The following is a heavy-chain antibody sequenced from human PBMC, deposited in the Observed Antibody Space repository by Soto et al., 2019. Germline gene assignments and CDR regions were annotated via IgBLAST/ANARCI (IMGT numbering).Heavy chain of an antibody. Sequence: EVQLLESGGGLVQPGGSLRLYCTASGFTFSTYAMSWVRQAPGKGLEWVSTISDSGSTYYADSVKGRFTISRDNSKKTLYLEMNSLRAEDTAVYYCAKDKGGRYCSRTSCLYSFDYWGQGTLVTVSS. J-gene: IGHJ4*02. CDR1: GFTFSTYA. CDR3: AKDKGGRYCSRTSCLYSFDY. V-gene: IGHV3-23*01. D-gene: IGHD2-2*01. CDR2: ISDSGST.